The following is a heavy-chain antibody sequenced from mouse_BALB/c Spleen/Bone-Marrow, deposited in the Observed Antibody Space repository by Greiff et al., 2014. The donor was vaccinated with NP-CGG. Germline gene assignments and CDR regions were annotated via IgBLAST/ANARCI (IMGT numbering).Heavy chain of an antibody. Sequence: DVQLVESGGDLVYPGGSLKLSCAASGFTFSSYGMSWVRQTSDTRLEWVATINSGGTNTYYPDSMKGRFTISRDNAKNTLYLQMSSLRSEDTAMYYCTRRGIYDERTAMDYWGRGTSVTVSS. CDR2: INSGGTNT. J-gene: IGHJ4*01. CDR3: TRRGIYDERTAMDY. CDR1: GFTFSSYG. D-gene: IGHD2-12*01. V-gene: IGHV5-6*01.